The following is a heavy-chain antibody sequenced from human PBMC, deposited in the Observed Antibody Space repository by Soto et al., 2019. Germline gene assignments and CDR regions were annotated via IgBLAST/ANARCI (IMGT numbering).Heavy chain of an antibody. V-gene: IGHV3-21*06. CDR2: ISGTSAFI. J-gene: IGHJ4*02. CDR1: GFTLSSYT. D-gene: IGHD4-4*01. CDR3: ARGFYSHYFHY. Sequence: GSLRLSCAASGFTLSSYTLNWVRQAPGKGLEWVSSISGTSAFIYFAGSVKGRFSISRDNARNSVHLQMNSLRAEDTAVYYCARGFYSHYFHYWGRGTLVTVSS.